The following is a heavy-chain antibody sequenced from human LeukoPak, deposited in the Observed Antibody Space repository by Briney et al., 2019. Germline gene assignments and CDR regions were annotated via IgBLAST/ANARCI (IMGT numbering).Heavy chain of an antibody. D-gene: IGHD5-18*01. J-gene: IGHJ5*02. CDR1: GFTFSSYG. Sequence: GGSLRLSCAASGFTFSSYGMHWVRQAPGKGLEWVAVISYDGSNKYYADSVKGRFTISRDNSKNTLSLQMNSLRAEDTAVYYCVKDEGGVQLASWGQGTLVTVSS. V-gene: IGHV3-30*18. CDR3: VKDEGGVQLAS. CDR2: ISYDGSNK.